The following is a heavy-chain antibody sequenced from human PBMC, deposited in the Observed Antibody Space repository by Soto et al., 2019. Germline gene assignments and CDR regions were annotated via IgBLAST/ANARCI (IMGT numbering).Heavy chain of an antibody. CDR1: GGSISSYY. V-gene: IGHV4-59*01. CDR3: ARSRERYYYYYMDV. Sequence: PSETLSLTCTVSGGSISSYYWSWIRQPPGKGLEWIGYIYYSGSTNYNPSLKSRVTISVDTSKNQFSLKLSSVTAADTAVYYCARSRERYYYYYMDVWGKGTTVTVS. D-gene: IGHD1-1*01. CDR2: IYYSGST. J-gene: IGHJ6*03.